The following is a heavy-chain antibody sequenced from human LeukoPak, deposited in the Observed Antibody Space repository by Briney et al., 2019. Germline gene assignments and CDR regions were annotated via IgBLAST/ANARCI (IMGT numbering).Heavy chain of an antibody. CDR3: ARDSYSGYDRLLN. J-gene: IGHJ4*02. D-gene: IGHD5-12*01. CDR1: GFTFSTYS. Sequence: AGGSLRLSCAASGFTFSTYSLNWVRQAPGKGLEWVSSISGTSDYIYYADLAKGRFTISRDNAKNSLYLQMNSLRAEDTAVYYRARDSYSGYDRLLNWGQGTLVTVAS. CDR2: ISGTSDYI. V-gene: IGHV3-21*01.